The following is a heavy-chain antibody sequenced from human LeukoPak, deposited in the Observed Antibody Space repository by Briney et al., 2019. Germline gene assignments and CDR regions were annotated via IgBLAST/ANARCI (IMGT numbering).Heavy chain of an antibody. V-gene: IGHV3-7*01. D-gene: IGHD2-2*01. Sequence: PGGSLRLSCEGSGFTFSNYWMGWVRQAPGKGLQWVANIKTDGSEKYYVDSVKGRFTISRDNAKNSLYLQMNSLRAEDTAVYYCAKEGWDIVVVPAAQPNAGRYYYYMDVWGKGTTVTVSS. CDR1: GFTFSNYW. CDR2: IKTDGSEK. J-gene: IGHJ6*03. CDR3: AKEGWDIVVVPAAQPNAGRYYYYMDV.